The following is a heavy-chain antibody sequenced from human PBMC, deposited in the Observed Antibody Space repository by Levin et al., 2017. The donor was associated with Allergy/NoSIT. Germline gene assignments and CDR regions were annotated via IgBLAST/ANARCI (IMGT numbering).Heavy chain of an antibody. J-gene: IGHJ4*02. Sequence: PGESLKISCAASGFTFTRNWMHWVRQAPGKGLEWVSRVNLDGTVTTHADSVRGRFTVSRDNAKNTVHLQMNSLRVEDTAVYHCVRDLTVAGTGPHFDSWGQGALVVVSS. CDR2: VNLDGTVT. V-gene: IGHV3-74*01. CDR3: VRDLTVAGTGPHFDS. CDR1: GFTFTRNW. D-gene: IGHD6-19*01.